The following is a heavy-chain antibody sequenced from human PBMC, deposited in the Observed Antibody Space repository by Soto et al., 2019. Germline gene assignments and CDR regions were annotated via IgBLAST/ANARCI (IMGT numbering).Heavy chain of an antibody. V-gene: IGHV1-69*13. CDR2: IIPIFGTA. CDR1: GGTFSSYA. Sequence: GASVKVSCKASGGTFSSYAISWVRQAPGQGLEWMGGIIPIFGTANYAQKFQGRVTITADESTSTAYMELSSLRSEDTAVYYCARDLGRREPPPLDYSNYYGRDIWGQESTVTVAS. CDR3: ARDLGRREPPPLDYSNYYGRDI. D-gene: IGHD5-12*01. J-gene: IGHJ6*02.